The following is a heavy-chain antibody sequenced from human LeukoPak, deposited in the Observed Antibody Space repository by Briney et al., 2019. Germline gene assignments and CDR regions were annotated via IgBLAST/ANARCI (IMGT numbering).Heavy chain of an antibody. CDR2: IIPIFGTA. Sequence: GASVKVSCKASGYTFTSYGISWVRQAPGQGLERMGGIIPIFGTANYAQKFQGRVTITADKSTSTAYMELSSLRSEDTAVYYCARMNSGSYKMPYYYMDVWGKGTTVTVSS. V-gene: IGHV1-69*06. CDR3: ARMNSGSYKMPYYYMDV. J-gene: IGHJ6*03. CDR1: GYTFTSYG. D-gene: IGHD1-26*01.